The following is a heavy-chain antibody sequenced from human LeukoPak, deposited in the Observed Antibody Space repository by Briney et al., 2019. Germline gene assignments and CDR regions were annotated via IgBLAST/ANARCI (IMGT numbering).Heavy chain of an antibody. Sequence: GESLKISFRGSGYTFENFWIAWVRQLPGQGLGWMGIIYPDDSDTTYSPSFEGQVTISVDKSINTAYLQWNSLEASDTAIYYCARQGVPVAGTLWLNPCGQGTLVTVSS. V-gene: IGHV5-51*01. CDR1: GYTFENFW. D-gene: IGHD6-19*01. CDR3: ARQGVPVAGTLWLNP. J-gene: IGHJ5*02. CDR2: IYPDDSDT.